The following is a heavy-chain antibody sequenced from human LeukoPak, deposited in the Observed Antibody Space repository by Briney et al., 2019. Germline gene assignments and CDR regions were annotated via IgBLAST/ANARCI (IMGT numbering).Heavy chain of an antibody. Sequence: SVKVSCKASGGTFSSYAINWVRQAPGQGLEWMGGIIPIFDTPNYAQKFQGRVTITTDESTSTAYMELSSLRSEDTAAYYCARQLNSIVVAFGYWGQGTLVTVSS. D-gene: IGHD3-22*01. CDR1: GGTFSSYA. J-gene: IGHJ4*02. CDR3: ARQLNSIVVAFGY. V-gene: IGHV1-69*05. CDR2: IIPIFDTP.